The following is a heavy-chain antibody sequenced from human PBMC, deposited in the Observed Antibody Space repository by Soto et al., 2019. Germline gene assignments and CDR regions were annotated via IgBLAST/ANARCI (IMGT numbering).Heavy chain of an antibody. Sequence: SVKVSCKASGGTFGSYAISWVRQAPGQGLEWMGGIIPIPGTANYAQKFQGRVTIAADESTSTAYMELSSLRSENTAVYYCARSQGSSTSLEIYYYYYYGMDVWGQGTTVTVSS. J-gene: IGHJ6*02. CDR1: GGTFGSYA. CDR3: ARSQGSSTSLEIYYYYYYGMDV. D-gene: IGHD2-2*01. V-gene: IGHV1-69*13. CDR2: IIPIPGTA.